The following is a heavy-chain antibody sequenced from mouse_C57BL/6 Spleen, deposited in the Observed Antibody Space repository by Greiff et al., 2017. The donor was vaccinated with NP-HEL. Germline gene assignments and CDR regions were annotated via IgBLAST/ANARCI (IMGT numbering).Heavy chain of an antibody. Sequence: DVKLVESGGGLVKPGGSLKLSCAASGFTFSSYAMSWVRQTPEKRLEWVATISDGGSYTYYPDNVKGRFTISRDNAKNNLYLQMSHLKSEDTAMYYCAREGPYGNYVDYWGQGTTLTVSS. V-gene: IGHV5-4*01. CDR2: ISDGGSYT. D-gene: IGHD2-1*01. CDR1: GFTFSSYA. J-gene: IGHJ2*01. CDR3: AREGPYGNYVDY.